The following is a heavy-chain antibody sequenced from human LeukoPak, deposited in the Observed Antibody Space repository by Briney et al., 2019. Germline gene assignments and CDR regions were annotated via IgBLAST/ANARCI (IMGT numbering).Heavy chain of an antibody. J-gene: IGHJ3*02. CDR2: INHSGST. V-gene: IGHV4-34*01. CDR1: GGSFSGYY. CDR3: ARPYCSSTSCYHVGAFDI. D-gene: IGHD2-2*01. Sequence: SETLSLTCAVYGGSFSGYYWSWIRQPPGKGLEWIGEINHSGSTNYNPSLKSRVTISVDTSKNQFSLKLSSVTAVDTAVYYCARPYCSSTSCYHVGAFDIWGQGTMVTVSS.